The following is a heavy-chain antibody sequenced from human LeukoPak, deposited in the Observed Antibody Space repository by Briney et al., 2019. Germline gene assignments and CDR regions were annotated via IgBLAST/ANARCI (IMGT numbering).Heavy chain of an antibody. CDR1: GGSFSGYY. J-gene: IGHJ4*02. V-gene: IGHV4-34*01. D-gene: IGHD3/OR15-3a*01. CDR2: INHSGST. Sequence: NPSETLSLTCAVYGGSFSGYYWSWIRQPPGKGLEWIGEINHSGSTNYNPSLKSRVTISVDTSKNQFSLKLSSVTAADTAVYYCARTRGLRGLGHLAYWGQGTLVTVSS. CDR3: ARTRGLRGLGHLAY.